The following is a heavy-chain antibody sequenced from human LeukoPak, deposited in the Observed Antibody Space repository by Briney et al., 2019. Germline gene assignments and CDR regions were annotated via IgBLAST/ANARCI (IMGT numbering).Heavy chain of an antibody. CDR2: VDPEDGET. Sequence: ASVKVPCKVSGYTFTDYYMHWVQQAPGKGLEWMGLVDPEDGETIYAEKFQGRVTITADTSTDTAYMELSSLRSEDTAVYYCAVIEVGPIDYWGQGTLVTVSS. D-gene: IGHD2-21*01. CDR3: AVIEVGPIDY. V-gene: IGHV1-69-2*01. CDR1: GYTFTDYY. J-gene: IGHJ4*02.